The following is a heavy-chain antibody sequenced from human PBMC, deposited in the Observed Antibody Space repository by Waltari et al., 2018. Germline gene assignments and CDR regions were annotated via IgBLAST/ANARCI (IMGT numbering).Heavy chain of an antibody. V-gene: IGHV4-34*01. J-gene: IGHJ4*02. CDR2: INHSGRT. CDR3: ARGEGRDFDY. CDR1: GGSFSGYY. D-gene: IGHD3-10*01. Sequence: QVQLQQWGAGLLKPSETLSLTCAVYGGSFSGYYWTWLRQPPGKGLEGIGEINHSGRTNYSPSLKSRVTISVETAKNQFSLKMSSVTAADTALYYCARGEGRDFDYWGQGTLVTVSS.